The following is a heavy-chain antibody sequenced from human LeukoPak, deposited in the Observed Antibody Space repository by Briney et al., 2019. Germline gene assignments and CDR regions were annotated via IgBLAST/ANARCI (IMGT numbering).Heavy chain of an antibody. CDR2: INDSGRT. J-gene: IGHJ4*02. CDR3: ARVGYVSAWYPFDY. V-gene: IGHV4-34*01. CDR1: GESFSAYN. D-gene: IGHD6-19*01. Sequence: SETLSLTCAVYGESFSAYNWSWIRQPPGKGLEWIGEINDSGRTNYNPSLKSRVSISVDTSKNQFSLKLSSVTAADTAVYYCARVGYVSAWYPFDYWGQGTPVIVSS.